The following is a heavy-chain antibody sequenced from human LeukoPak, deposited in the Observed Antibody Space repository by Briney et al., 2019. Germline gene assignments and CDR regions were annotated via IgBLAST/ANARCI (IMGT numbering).Heavy chain of an antibody. D-gene: IGHD6-19*01. CDR3: ARGRISDWTHDY. CDR2: ISRSGSYT. Sequence: GGSLRLSCAASGFTFSDSYMTWIRQAPGKGLEWVSYISRSGSYTTYADSVEGRFTISRDNAKNSLYLQMNSLRAEDTAVYYCARGRISDWTHDYWGQGTLVTVYS. CDR1: GFTFSDSY. J-gene: IGHJ4*02. V-gene: IGHV3-11*06.